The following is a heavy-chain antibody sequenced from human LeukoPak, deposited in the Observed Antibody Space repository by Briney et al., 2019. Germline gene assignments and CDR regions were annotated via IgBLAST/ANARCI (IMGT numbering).Heavy chain of an antibody. D-gene: IGHD2-15*01. CDR3: ARARCRLLLVFYLRRAGGEYYFDY. CDR1: GGSFSGYY. CDR2: INHSGST. V-gene: IGHV4-34*01. J-gene: IGHJ4*02. Sequence: SETLSLTCAVCGGSFSGYYWRWIRQPPGKGLEWIGEINHSGSTKYNPSLKSRVTIPVDTSKNQFCLELSFVAAADTAVYYCARARCRLLLVFYLRRAGGEYYFDYWGQGTLVTVSS.